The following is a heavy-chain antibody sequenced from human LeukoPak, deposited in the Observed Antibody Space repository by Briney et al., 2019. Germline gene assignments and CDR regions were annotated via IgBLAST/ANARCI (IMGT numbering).Heavy chain of an antibody. D-gene: IGHD3-22*01. J-gene: IGHJ5*02. CDR2: ISSSSSYI. Sequence: GGSLRLSCAASGFTFSSYSMNWVRQAPGKGLEWVSSISSSSSYIYYADSVKGRFTISRDNAKNSLYLQMNSLRAEDTAVYYCVRGNYDSSGYPTDWFDPWGQGTLVTVSS. CDR1: GFTFSSYS. CDR3: VRGNYDSSGYPTDWFDP. V-gene: IGHV3-21*01.